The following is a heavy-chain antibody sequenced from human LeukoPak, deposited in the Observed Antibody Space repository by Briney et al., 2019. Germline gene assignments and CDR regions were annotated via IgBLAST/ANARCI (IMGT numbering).Heavy chain of an antibody. CDR2: INHSGST. V-gene: IGHV4-34*01. CDR1: GGSFSGYY. D-gene: IGHD1-26*01. Sequence: PSETLSLTCAVYGGSFSGYYWSWIRQPPGKGLEWIGEINHSGSTNYNPSLKSRVTISVDTSKNQFSLKLSSVTAADTAVYYCARSGSYYGWFDPWGQGTLVTVSS. J-gene: IGHJ5*02. CDR3: ARSGSYYGWFDP.